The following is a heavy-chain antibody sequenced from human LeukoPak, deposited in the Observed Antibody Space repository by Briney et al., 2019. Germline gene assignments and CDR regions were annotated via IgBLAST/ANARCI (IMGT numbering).Heavy chain of an antibody. J-gene: IGHJ3*02. V-gene: IGHV4-59*01. Sequence: SETLSLTCTVSGGSISSYYWSWIRQPPGKGLEWIGYIYYSGSTNYNPSLKSRVTISVYTSKNQFSLKLSSVTAADTAVYYCAIPTASGLGSAFDIWGQGTMVTVSS. D-gene: IGHD6-25*01. CDR3: AIPTASGLGSAFDI. CDR2: IYYSGST. CDR1: GGSISSYY.